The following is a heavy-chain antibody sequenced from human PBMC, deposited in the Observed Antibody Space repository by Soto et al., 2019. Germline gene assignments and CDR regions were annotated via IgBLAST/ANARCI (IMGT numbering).Heavy chain of an antibody. V-gene: IGHV4-31*03. D-gene: IGHD3-22*01. CDR3: ARTWSIINYYDSSGPDAFDI. CDR2: IYYSGST. Sequence: PSETLSLTCTVSGGSISSGGYYWSWIRQHPGKGLEWIGYIYYSGSTYYNPSLKSRVTISVDTSKNQFSLKLSSVTAADTAVYYCARTWSIINYYDSSGPDAFDIWGQGTMVIVSS. CDR1: GGSISSGGYY. J-gene: IGHJ3*02.